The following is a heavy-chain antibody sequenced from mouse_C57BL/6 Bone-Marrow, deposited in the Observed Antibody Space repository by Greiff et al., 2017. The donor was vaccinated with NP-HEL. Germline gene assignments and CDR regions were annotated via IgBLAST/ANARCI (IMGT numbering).Heavy chain of an antibody. Sequence: DVKLVESGGGLVKPGGSLKLSCAASGFTFSDYGMHWVRQAPEKGLEWVAYISSGSSTIYYADTVKGRFTISRDNAKNTLFLKMTSLRSEDTAMYYCARGGGWGSFDYRGQGTTLTVSS. V-gene: IGHV5-17*01. CDR2: ISSGSSTI. D-gene: IGHD3-1*01. CDR1: GFTFSDYG. J-gene: IGHJ2*01. CDR3: ARGGGWGSFDY.